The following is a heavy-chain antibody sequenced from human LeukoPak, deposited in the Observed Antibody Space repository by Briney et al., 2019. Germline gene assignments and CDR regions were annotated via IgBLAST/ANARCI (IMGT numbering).Heavy chain of an antibody. Sequence: PAASVKVSRKASGGTFSSYAISWVRQAPGQGLEWMGGIIPIFGTANYAQKFQGRVTITADESTSTAYMELSSLRSEDTAVYYCARDPNYYGSGSYEVYSWGQGTLVTVSS. V-gene: IGHV1-69*01. CDR1: GGTFSSYA. D-gene: IGHD3-10*01. CDR2: IIPIFGTA. J-gene: IGHJ4*02. CDR3: ARDPNYYGSGSYEVYS.